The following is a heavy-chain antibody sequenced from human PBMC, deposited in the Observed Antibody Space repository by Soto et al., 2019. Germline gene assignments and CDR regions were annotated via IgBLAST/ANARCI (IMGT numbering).Heavy chain of an antibody. J-gene: IGHJ4*02. D-gene: IGHD4-17*01. V-gene: IGHV4-39*01. CDR3: ARQGYGDNAFDY. CDR2: IYYSGST. Sequence: QLQLQESGPGLVKPSETLSLTCTVSGGSISRSSYYWGWIRQPPGKGLEWIGSIYYSGSTYYNPSLKSRVTISVDTSKNQFSLKLSSVTAADTAVYYCARQGYGDNAFDYWGQGTLVTVSS. CDR1: GGSISRSSYY.